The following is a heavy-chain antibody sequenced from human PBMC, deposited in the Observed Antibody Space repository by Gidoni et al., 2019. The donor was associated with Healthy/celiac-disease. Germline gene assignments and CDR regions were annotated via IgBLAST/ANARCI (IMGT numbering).Heavy chain of an antibody. J-gene: IGHJ5*02. CDR3: ARDSTVVVVVPAAIRDDWVDP. D-gene: IGHD2-2*02. CDR1: GYTFPSYY. Sequence: QVQLVQSGAEVKKPGASVKVSCKASGYTFPSYYMHWVRQAPGQGLEWMGIINPSGGSTSYAQKFQGRVTMTRDTSTSTVYMELSSLRSEDTAVYYCARDSTVVVVVPAAIRDDWVDPWGQGTLVTVSS. V-gene: IGHV1-46*01. CDR2: INPSGGST.